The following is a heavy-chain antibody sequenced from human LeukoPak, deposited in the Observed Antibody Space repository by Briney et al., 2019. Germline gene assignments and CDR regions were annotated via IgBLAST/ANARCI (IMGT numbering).Heavy chain of an antibody. CDR1: GFTFSSYA. J-gene: IGHJ6*03. CDR3: AKESGDTIFGVVKVGMDV. Sequence: GGSLRLSCAASGFTFSSYAMSWVRQAPGKGLEWVSAISGSGGSTYYADSVKGRFTISRDNSKNTLYLQMNSLRAEDTAVYYCAKESGDTIFGVVKVGMDVWGKGTTVTVSS. V-gene: IGHV3-23*01. CDR2: ISGSGGST. D-gene: IGHD3-3*01.